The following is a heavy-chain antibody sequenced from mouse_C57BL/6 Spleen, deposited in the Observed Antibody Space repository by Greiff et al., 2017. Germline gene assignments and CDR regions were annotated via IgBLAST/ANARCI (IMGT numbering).Heavy chain of an antibody. Sequence: VHVKQSGPELVKPGASVTIPCKASGYTFTDYNMDWVKQSHGKSLEWIGDIKPNNGGTIYNQKFTGKATLTVDKSSSTANMELRSLTSDATAVYDCARCNTTGYAMDYWGQGTSVTVSS. CDR1: GYTFTDYN. D-gene: IGHD1-1*01. V-gene: IGHV1-18*01. CDR3: ARCNTTGYAMDY. J-gene: IGHJ4*01. CDR2: IKPNNGGT.